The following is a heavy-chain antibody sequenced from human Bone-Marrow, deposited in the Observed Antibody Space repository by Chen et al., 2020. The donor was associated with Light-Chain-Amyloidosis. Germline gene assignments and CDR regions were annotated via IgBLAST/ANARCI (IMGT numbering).Heavy chain of an antibody. D-gene: IGHD3-16*01. CDR1: GGGISSGSYY. CDR3: ARTPNYDYVDY. J-gene: IGHJ4*02. CDR2: IYYSGIT. V-gene: IGHV4-31*03. Sequence: QVQLQESGPGLVKPSQTLSLTCTVSGGGISSGSYYWSWIRQHPGRGLEWIGYIYYSGITYYNPSFKSRVIILMDTSENQFSLELRSVTAADTAVYYCARTPNYDYVDYWGQGILVTVSS.